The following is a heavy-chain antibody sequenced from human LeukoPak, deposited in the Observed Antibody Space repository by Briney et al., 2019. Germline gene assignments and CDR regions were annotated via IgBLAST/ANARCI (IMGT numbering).Heavy chain of an antibody. D-gene: IGHD5-18*01. CDR1: GGTFSSYA. Sequence: GASVKVSCKASGGTFSSYAISWVRQAPGQGLEWMGGIIPIFGTANYAQKFQGRVTITADKSTSTAYMELSSLRSEDTAVYYCARGYSYATYYYYYMDVWGKGTTVTVSS. J-gene: IGHJ6*03. V-gene: IGHV1-69*06. CDR2: IIPIFGTA. CDR3: ARGYSYATYYYYYMDV.